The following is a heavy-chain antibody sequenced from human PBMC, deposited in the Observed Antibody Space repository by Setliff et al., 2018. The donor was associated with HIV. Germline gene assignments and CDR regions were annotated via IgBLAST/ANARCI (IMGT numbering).Heavy chain of an antibody. J-gene: IGHJ4*02. V-gene: IGHV4-4*08. CDR1: GGSINYYY. CDR3: ARYGDSYYFDY. CDR2: IYSSGST. D-gene: IGHD2-21*02. Sequence: SETLSLTCTVSGGSINYYYWSWIRQPPGKGLEWIGYIYSSGSTNNNPSLKSRVTISVDTSKNQFSLKLSSVTAADTAVYYCARYGDSYYFDYWGQGTLVTV.